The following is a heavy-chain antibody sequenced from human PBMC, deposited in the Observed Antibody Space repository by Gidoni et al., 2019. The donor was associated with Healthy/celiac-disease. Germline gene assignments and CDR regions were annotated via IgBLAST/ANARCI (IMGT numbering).Heavy chain of an antibody. D-gene: IGHD2-15*01. V-gene: IGHV4-39*01. J-gene: IGHJ4*02. CDR3: ARQVQGYCSGGSCYSRIFDY. CDR1: GGPISSSSYY. Sequence: QLQLQESGPGLVQPSETLSLTCTVSGGPISSSSYYWGWIRQPPGKGLELIGSIYYSGRTYYNPSLKSRVTISVDTSKNQFSLKLSSVTAADTAVYYCARQVQGYCSGGSCYSRIFDYWGQGTLVTVSS. CDR2: IYYSGRT.